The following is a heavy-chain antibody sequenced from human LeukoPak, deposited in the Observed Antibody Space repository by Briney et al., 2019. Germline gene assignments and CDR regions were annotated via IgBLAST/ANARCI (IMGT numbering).Heavy chain of an antibody. CDR2: IDPSDSYT. Sequence: HGESLKISCKGSGYSFTSYWISWVRQMPGKGLEWMGRIDPSDSYTNYSPSFQGHVTISADKSISTAYLQWSSLKASYTAMYYCARHYRGSWYFDYWGQGTLVTVSS. J-gene: IGHJ4*02. D-gene: IGHD6-13*01. CDR1: GYSFTSYW. V-gene: IGHV5-10-1*01. CDR3: ARHYRGSWYFDY.